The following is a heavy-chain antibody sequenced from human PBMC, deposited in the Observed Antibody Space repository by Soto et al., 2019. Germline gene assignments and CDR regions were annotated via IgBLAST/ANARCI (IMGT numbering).Heavy chain of an antibody. D-gene: IGHD5-18*01. V-gene: IGHV1-18*01. CDR1: GYTFSNYG. CDR2: ISGYNGNT. Sequence: QVQLVQSGAEVKKPGASVKVSCKASGYTFSNYGISWVRQGPGQGLEWMGWISGYNGNTHYEEKVQDRIKMTTDTSTSTTYLELRSLRSDDTAVYFCARDPGFGFGYSYAFAMDVWGQGTPVTVSS. CDR3: ARDPGFGFGYSYAFAMDV. J-gene: IGHJ6*02.